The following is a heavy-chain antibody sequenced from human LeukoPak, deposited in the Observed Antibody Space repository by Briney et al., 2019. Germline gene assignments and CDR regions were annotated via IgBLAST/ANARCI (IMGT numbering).Heavy chain of an antibody. V-gene: IGHV1-69*04. J-gene: IGHJ4*02. D-gene: IGHD1-26*01. CDR3: ARNLMGATVVDY. CDR2: IIPILGIA. CDR1: GGTFSSYA. Sequence: ASVKVSCKASGGTFSSYAIIWVRQAPGQGLEWMGRIIPILGIANYAQKFQGRVTITADKSTSTAYMELSSLRSEDTAVYYCARNLMGATVVDYWGQGTLVTVSS.